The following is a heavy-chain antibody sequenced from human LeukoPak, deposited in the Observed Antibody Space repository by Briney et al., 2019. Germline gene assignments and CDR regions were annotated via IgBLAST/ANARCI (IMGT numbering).Heavy chain of an antibody. CDR3: ARGRGTDY. CDR1: GFTFSSYG. CDR2: INPNSGGT. Sequence: AGGSLRLSCAASGFTFSSYGMHWVRQAPGQGLEWMGWINPNSGGTNYAQKFQGRVTMTRDTSISTAYMELSRLRSDDTAVYYCARGRGTDYWGQGTLVTVSS. V-gene: IGHV1-2*02. J-gene: IGHJ4*02.